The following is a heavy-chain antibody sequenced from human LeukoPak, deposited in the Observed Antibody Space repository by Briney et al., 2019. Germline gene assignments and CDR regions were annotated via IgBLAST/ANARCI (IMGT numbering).Heavy chain of an antibody. J-gene: IGHJ4*02. CDR2: IIPIFGTA. CDR3: ARERQQLPGFDY. Sequence: ASVNVSCKASGGIFSSYAISWVRQAPGQGLEWMGGIIPIFGTANYAQKFQGRVTITADESTTTAYMELSSLRSEDTAVYYCARERQQLPGFDYWGQGTLVTVSS. CDR1: GGIFSSYA. D-gene: IGHD6-13*01. V-gene: IGHV1-69*13.